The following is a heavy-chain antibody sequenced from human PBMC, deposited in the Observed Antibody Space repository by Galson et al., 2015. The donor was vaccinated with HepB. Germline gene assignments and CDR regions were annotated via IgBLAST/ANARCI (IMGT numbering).Heavy chain of an antibody. Sequence: QVQLQESGPGLVKPSQTLSLTCTVSGGSVSSGSYYWSWIRQPAGKGLEWIGRVYVSGSTNYNSSLKSRVTMSVDTSKNQFSLKVSSVTAADTAVYYCARGGDPDHYYMDVWGKGTTVIVSS. CDR2: VYVSGST. D-gene: IGHD3-16*01. V-gene: IGHV4-61*02. CDR3: ARGGDPDHYYMDV. CDR1: GGSVSSGSYY. J-gene: IGHJ6*03.